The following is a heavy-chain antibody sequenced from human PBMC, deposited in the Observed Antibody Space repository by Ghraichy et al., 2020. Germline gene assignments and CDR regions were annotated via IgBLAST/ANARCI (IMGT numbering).Heavy chain of an antibody. CDR2: INHSGSA. D-gene: IGHD6-13*01. CDR1: GGSFSGYY. Sequence: SETLSLTCAVYGGSFSGYYWSWIRQPPGKGLEWIGEINHSGSANYNPPLKSRVTISVDTSKNQFSLKLSSVTAADTAVYYCARGVAAAGTHSAANDYWGQGTLVTVSS. V-gene: IGHV4-34*01. J-gene: IGHJ4*02. CDR3: ARGVAAAGTHSAANDY.